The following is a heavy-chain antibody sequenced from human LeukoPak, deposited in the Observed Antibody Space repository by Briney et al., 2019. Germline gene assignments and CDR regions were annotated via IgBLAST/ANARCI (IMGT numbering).Heavy chain of an antibody. CDR1: GFTFNIYG. D-gene: IGHD3-22*01. J-gene: IGHJ1*01. CDR3: ATYSSLNRREFQF. V-gene: IGHV3-30*02. CDR2: IWYDGSKK. Sequence: PGGSLRLSCAASGFTFNIYGMHWVRQAPGKGLEWVAFIWYDGSKKYYADSVKGRFTISRDNSKNMVSLEMNSLRTEDTAVYYCATYSSLNRREFQFWGQGTLLTVSS.